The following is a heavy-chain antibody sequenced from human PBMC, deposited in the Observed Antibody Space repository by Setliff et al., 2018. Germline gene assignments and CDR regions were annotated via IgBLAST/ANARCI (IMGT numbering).Heavy chain of an antibody. J-gene: IGHJ4*02. CDR3: ARETIAARGDFDY. CDR2: INPNSGGT. D-gene: IGHD6-6*01. V-gene: IGHV1-2*06. CDR1: GYTFTGYY. Sequence: ASVKVSCKASGYTFTGYYMHWVRQAPGQGLEWMGRINPNSGGTNYAQKFQGRVTMTRDTSISTAYMELSRLRSDDTAVYYCARETIAARGDFDYWGQGTLVTVSS.